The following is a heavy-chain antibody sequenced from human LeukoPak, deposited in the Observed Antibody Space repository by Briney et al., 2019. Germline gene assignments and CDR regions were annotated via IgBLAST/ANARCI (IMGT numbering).Heavy chain of an antibody. J-gene: IGHJ4*02. CDR1: GFTVSTNY. CDR3: ANEELYYYGSGSYINDYFDY. CDR2: IYSGGST. V-gene: IGHV3-66*01. Sequence: GGSLRLSCAASGFTVSTNYMNWVRQAPGKGLEWVSVIYSGGSTYYADSVKGRFTISRVNSKNTLYLQMNSLRAEDTAVYYCANEELYYYGSGSYINDYFDYWGQGTLVTVSS. D-gene: IGHD3-10*01.